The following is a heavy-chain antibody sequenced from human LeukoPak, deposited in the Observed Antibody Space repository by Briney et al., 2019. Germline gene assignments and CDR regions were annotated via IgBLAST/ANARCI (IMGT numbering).Heavy chain of an antibody. D-gene: IGHD5-18*01. CDR2: IYHSGST. CDR1: GGSISSGGYY. Sequence: SQTLSLTCTVSGGSISSGGYYWSWIRQHPGKGLEWIGYIYHSGSTYYNPSLKSRVTISVDTSKNQFSLKLSSVTAADTAVYYCARAPAALVLGWFDPWGQGTLVTVSS. CDR3: ARAPAALVLGWFDP. V-gene: IGHV4-31*03. J-gene: IGHJ5*02.